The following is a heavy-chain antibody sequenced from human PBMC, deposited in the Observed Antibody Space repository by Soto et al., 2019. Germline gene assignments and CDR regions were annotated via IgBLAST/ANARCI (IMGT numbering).Heavy chain of an antibody. CDR1: GGSISSSNW. CDR2: IYHSGST. J-gene: IGHJ6*02. Sequence: PSETLSLTCAVSGGSISSSNWWSWVRQPPGKGLEWIGEIYHSGSTNYNPSLKSRVTISVDKSKNQFSLKLSSVTAADTAVYYCASLGSGGSSGYGMDVWGQGTTVTVSS. D-gene: IGHD2-15*01. CDR3: ASLGSGGSSGYGMDV. V-gene: IGHV4-4*02.